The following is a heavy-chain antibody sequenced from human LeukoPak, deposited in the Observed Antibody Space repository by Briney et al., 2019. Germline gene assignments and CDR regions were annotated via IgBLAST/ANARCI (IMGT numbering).Heavy chain of an antibody. V-gene: IGHV4-59*01. Sequence: PSETLSLTCTVSGGSISSYYWSWIRQPPGKGLEWIGYIYYSGSTNYNPSLKSRVTISVDTSKNQFSLKLSSVTAADTAVYYCARGRRDYYDGSGYYSSYYYGMDVWGQGTTVTVSS. CDR3: ARGRRDYYDGSGYYSSYYYGMDV. CDR2: IYYSGST. J-gene: IGHJ6*02. D-gene: IGHD3-22*01. CDR1: GGSISSYY.